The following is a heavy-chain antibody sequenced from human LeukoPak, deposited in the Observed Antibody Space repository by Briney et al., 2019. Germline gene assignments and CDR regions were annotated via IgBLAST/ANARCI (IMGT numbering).Heavy chain of an antibody. CDR2: INHSGST. Sequence: PSETLSLTCAVYGGSFSGYYWSWIRQPPGKGLEWIGEINHSGSTNYNPSLKSRVTISVDTSKNQFSLKLSSVTAADTAVYYCARGPGIAAVKWGQGTLVTVSS. CDR3: ARGPGIAAVK. CDR1: GGSFSGYY. V-gene: IGHV4-34*01. J-gene: IGHJ4*02. D-gene: IGHD6-13*01.